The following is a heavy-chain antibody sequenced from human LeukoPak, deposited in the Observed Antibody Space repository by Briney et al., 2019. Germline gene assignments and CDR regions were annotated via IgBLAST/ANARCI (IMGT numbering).Heavy chain of an antibody. CDR3: ARDGWADY. D-gene: IGHD1-26*01. V-gene: IGHV3-30*04. CDR1: GFTFSSYA. J-gene: IGHJ4*02. Sequence: GGSLRLSCAASGFTFSSYAMHWVRQAPGKGLEWVAVISYDGSNKYYADSVKGRFTISRDNAKNSLYLQMNSLRAEDTAVYYCARDGWADYWGQGTLVTVSS. CDR2: ISYDGSNK.